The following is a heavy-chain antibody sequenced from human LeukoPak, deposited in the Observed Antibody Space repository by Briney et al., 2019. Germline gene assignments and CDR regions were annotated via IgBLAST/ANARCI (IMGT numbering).Heavy chain of an antibody. CDR3: ARSFNWNSPDDP. J-gene: IGHJ5*02. D-gene: IGHD1-7*01. CDR1: GGTFSSYA. V-gene: IGHV1-18*01. CDR2: ISAYNGNT. Sequence: ASVKVSCKASGGTFSSYAISWVRQAPGQGLEWMGWISAYNGNTNYAQKLQGRVTMTTDTSTSTAYMELRSLRSDDTAVYYCARSFNWNSPDDPWGQGTLVTVSS.